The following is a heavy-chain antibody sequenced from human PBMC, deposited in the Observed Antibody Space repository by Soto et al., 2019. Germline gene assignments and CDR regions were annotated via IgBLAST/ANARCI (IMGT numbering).Heavy chain of an antibody. D-gene: IGHD4-17*01. CDR3: GRSHGAGSY. CDR2: IISTGKNI. CDR1: GFTFIDYY. Sequence: QVRLVESGGDLVKPGESLRLSCVASGFTFIDYYMNWVRQAPGKGLEWVSYIISTGKNIYYSDSVKGRFIVSRDNAKNSLFLQMNSLTVDDTAIYYCGRSHGAGSYWGRGTRVTVSS. J-gene: IGHJ4*02. V-gene: IGHV3-11*01.